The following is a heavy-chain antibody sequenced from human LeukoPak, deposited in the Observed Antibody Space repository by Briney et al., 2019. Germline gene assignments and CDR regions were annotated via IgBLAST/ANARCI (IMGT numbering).Heavy chain of an antibody. Sequence: GGSLRLSCAASGFTFSSYAMSWVRQAPEKGLEWVSAISGSGGSTYYADSVKGRFTISRDNSKNTLYLQMNSLRAEDTAVYYCARGTGPAGSSGYYYYYYGMDVWGQGTTVTVSS. CDR3: ARGTGPAGSSGYYYYYYGMDV. CDR2: ISGSGGST. D-gene: IGHD3-22*01. J-gene: IGHJ6*02. CDR1: GFTFSSYA. V-gene: IGHV3-23*01.